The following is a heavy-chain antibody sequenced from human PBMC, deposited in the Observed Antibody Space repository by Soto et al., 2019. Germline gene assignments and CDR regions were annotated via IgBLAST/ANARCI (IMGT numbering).Heavy chain of an antibody. J-gene: IGHJ4*02. CDR2: ISYDGSNK. V-gene: IGHV3-30*18. Sequence: QVQLVESGGGVVQPGRSLRLSCAASGFTFSSYGMHWVRQAPGKGLEWVAVISYDGSNKYYADSVKGRFTISRDNSKNTLYLQMNSLRAEDTAVYYCAKERGGYSYGYGPFDYWGQGTLVTVSS. CDR1: GFTFSSYG. D-gene: IGHD5-18*01. CDR3: AKERGGYSYGYGPFDY.